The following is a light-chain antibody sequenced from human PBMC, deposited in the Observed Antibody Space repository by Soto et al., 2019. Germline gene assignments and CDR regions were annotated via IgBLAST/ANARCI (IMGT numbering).Light chain of an antibody. Sequence: QSALTQPASVSGSPGQSITISCTGTSSDVGNYNLVSWYQQHPGKAPKLRIYEVNKRPSGVSNRFSGSKSGNTASLTISGLQAEDEADYSCCSYAGSSTYVFGTGTKLTVL. V-gene: IGLV2-23*02. J-gene: IGLJ1*01. CDR2: EVN. CDR1: SSDVGNYNL. CDR3: CSYAGSSTYV.